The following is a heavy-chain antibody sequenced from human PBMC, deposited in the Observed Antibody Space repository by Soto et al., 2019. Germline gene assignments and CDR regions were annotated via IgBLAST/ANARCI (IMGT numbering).Heavy chain of an antibody. CDR3: VRWDRGRHDN. V-gene: IGHV3-72*01. D-gene: IGHD3-16*01. Sequence: EVQLVESGGGLVQPGGSLRLSCVVSGFTLSNHYIDWVRQAPGKGLEWVGRTKNKAQRYTTEYAAYVKGRFTISRDESENSVYLQMNSLKTEDTAVYYCVRWDRGRHDNWGQGTLVNVSS. J-gene: IGHJ4*02. CDR1: GFTLSNHY. CDR2: TKNKAQRYTT.